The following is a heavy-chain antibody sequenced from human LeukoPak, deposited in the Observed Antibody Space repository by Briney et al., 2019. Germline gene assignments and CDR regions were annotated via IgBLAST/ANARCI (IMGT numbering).Heavy chain of an antibody. CDR1: GGSISSYY. J-gene: IGHJ4*02. CDR2: IYYSGST. V-gene: IGHV4-59*01. CDR3: ARGGDFWSGYFR. D-gene: IGHD3-3*01. Sequence: SETLSLTCTVSGGSISSYYWSWIRQPPGKGLEWIGYIYYSGSTNYNPSLKSRVTISVDTSKNQFSLKLSSVTAADTAVYYCARGGDFWSGYFRWGQGTLVTVSS.